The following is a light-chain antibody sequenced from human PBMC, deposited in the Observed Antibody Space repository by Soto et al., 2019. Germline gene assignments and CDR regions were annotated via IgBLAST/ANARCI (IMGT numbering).Light chain of an antibody. J-gene: IGLJ1*01. Sequence: QSLLTHPPSVSGSPGQSVTISCTGTSSDLGRYNRVSWYQQPPGTAPKLLIYEVRNRPSGVPDRFSGSKSANTASLTISGLQAEDEADYYCSLYTSSSTFVFGTGTKVTVL. CDR1: SSDLGRYNR. CDR2: EVR. CDR3: SLYTSSSTFV. V-gene: IGLV2-18*01.